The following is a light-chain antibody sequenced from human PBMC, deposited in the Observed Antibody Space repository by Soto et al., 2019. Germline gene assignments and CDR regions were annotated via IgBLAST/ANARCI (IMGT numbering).Light chain of an antibody. J-gene: IGKJ1*01. V-gene: IGKV3-11*01. CDR3: HQRQSWPRT. Sequence: EIVLTQSPATLSSFPGDRVTLSCRASQYINTRLAWYQHRPGQAPRLLIYQTSLRAAGIPARFSASGSGTDFTLTITVIQPEDFALYYCHQRQSWPRTFGQRT. CDR1: QYINTR. CDR2: QTS.